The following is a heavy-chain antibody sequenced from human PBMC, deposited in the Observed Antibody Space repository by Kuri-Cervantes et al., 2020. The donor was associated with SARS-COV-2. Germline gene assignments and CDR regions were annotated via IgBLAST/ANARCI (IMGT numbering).Heavy chain of an antibody. D-gene: IGHD2-2*02. CDR3: ARDLTDPGYCSSTSCYTEGAFDY. V-gene: IGHV3-48*03. J-gene: IGHJ4*02. CDR2: INSSGSTI. Sequence: GESLKISCAASGFTFSSYEMNWVRQAPGKGLEWVSYINSSGSTIYYADSVKGRFTISRDNAKNSLYLQMNSLRAEDTAVYYCARDLTDPGYCSSTSCYTEGAFDYWGQGTLVTVSS. CDR1: GFTFSSYE.